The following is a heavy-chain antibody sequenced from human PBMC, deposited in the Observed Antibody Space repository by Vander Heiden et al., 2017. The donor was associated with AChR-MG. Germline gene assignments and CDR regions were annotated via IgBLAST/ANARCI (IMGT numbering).Heavy chain of an antibody. Sequence: EGQLMESGGGLAQPGGSLRPSCEATGSTLTITYMMWVRKAPGKGLEWVANRTPDGSEKQYVDSVKGRFTISRDNAKNSLSLQMNSLRAEDTAVYYCASRSRDYWGQGTVVTVSS. CDR1: GSTLTITY. V-gene: IGHV3-7*01. CDR3: ASRSRDY. CDR2: RTPDGSEK. J-gene: IGHJ4*02.